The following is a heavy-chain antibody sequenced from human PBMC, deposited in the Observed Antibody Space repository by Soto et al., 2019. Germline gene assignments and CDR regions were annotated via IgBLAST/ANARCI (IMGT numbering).Heavy chain of an antibody. CDR2: IYYSGST. Sequence: SETLSLTCTVSGGSISSGGYYWSWIRQHPGKGLEWIGYIYYSGSTYYNRSLKSRVTISVDTSKNQFSLKLSSVTAADTAVYYCARFNGPDAFDIWGQGTMVTVSS. J-gene: IGHJ3*02. CDR1: GGSISSGGYY. V-gene: IGHV4-31*02. CDR3: ARFNGPDAFDI. D-gene: IGHD2-8*01.